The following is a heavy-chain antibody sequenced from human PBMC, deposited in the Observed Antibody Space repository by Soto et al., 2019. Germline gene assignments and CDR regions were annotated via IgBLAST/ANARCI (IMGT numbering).Heavy chain of an antibody. CDR2: ISGGGNT. J-gene: IGHJ4*02. Sequence: GGSLRLSCAASGVSLSSYAMSWVRQAPGKGLEWVSAISGGGNTYYADSVEGRFTISRDNSKSTLHLQMNSLRAEDTAVYYCAKDVTTFRGGINHFDYWGQGALVTVSS. CDR3: AKDVTTFRGGINHFDY. D-gene: IGHD3-10*01. V-gene: IGHV3-23*01. CDR1: GVSLSSYA.